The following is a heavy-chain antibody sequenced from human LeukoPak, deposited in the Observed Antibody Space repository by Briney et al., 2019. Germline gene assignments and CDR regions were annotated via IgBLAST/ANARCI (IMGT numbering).Heavy chain of an antibody. J-gene: IGHJ6*03. Sequence: GASVKVSCKASGYTFTSYDINWVRQASGQGLEWMGWMNPNSGNTGYAQKFQGRVTITRNTSISTAYMELSSLRSEDTAVYYCARVECSSPNGYYYYYMDVWGKGTTVTVSS. CDR3: ARVECSSPNGYYYYYMDV. CDR2: MNPNSGNT. V-gene: IGHV1-8*03. D-gene: IGHD6-6*01. CDR1: GYTFTSYD.